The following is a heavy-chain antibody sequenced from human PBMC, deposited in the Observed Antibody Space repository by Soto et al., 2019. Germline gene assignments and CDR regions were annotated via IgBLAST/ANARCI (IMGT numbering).Heavy chain of an antibody. Sequence: QVQLVQSGAEVKKPGASVKVSCKASGYTFTTYYMHWVRQAPGQGLEWMGIISPDGGRTSYAQKFEGRVTKTRDASRSTVYMELSGLRSEDTAVYSCATRDAGHYWGQGTLVTVSS. CDR2: ISPDGGRT. CDR3: ATRDAGHY. CDR1: GYTFTTYY. J-gene: IGHJ4*02. D-gene: IGHD1-7*01. V-gene: IGHV1-46*01.